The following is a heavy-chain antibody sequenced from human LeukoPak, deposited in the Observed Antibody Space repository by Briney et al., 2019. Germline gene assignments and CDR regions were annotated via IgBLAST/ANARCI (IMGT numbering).Heavy chain of an antibody. J-gene: IGHJ4*02. CDR1: GYTFTAYY. V-gene: IGHV1-2*02. Sequence: GASVKVSCKASGYTFTAYYIHWVRQAPGQGLEWMGWIDTNTGATKYAQKFQGRVTITRDTSTGTAYMELSSLMSGDTALYYCASEAFCAGGSCNVQRVASWGPGTLVTVSS. CDR3: ASEAFCAGGSCNVQRVAS. CDR2: IDTNTGAT. D-gene: IGHD2-8*02.